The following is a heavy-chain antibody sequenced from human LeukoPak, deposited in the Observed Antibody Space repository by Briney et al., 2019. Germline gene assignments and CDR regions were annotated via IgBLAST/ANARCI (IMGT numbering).Heavy chain of an antibody. J-gene: IGHJ6*03. CDR3: TTDPSYYYYYMDV. CDR2: IKSKTDGGTT. V-gene: IGHV3-15*01. CDR1: GFTVSSNY. Sequence: GGSLRLSCAASGFTVSSNYMNWVRQAPGKGLEWVGRIKSKTDGGTTDYAAPAKGRFTISRDDSKNTLYLQMNSLKTEDTAVYYCTTDPSYYYYYMDVWGKGTTVTASS.